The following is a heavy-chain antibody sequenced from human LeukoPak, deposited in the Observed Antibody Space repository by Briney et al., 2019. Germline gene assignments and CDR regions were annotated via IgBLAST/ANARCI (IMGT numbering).Heavy chain of an antibody. V-gene: IGHV1-69*06. CDR3: ARSVEMATILAPAYFDY. Sequence: SVKVSCKASGYIFTTYAITWVRQAPGQGLEWMGGIIPLFSTANYAQKFQGRVTITADKSTNTAYMELSSLRSADTAMYYCARSVEMATILAPAYFDYWGQGTLVTVSS. CDR2: IIPLFSTA. D-gene: IGHD5-24*01. J-gene: IGHJ4*02. CDR1: GYIFTTYA.